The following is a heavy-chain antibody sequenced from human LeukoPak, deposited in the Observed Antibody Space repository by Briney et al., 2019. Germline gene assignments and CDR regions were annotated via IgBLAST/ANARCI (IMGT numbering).Heavy chain of an antibody. CDR3: AGPGIAVTGSANDAFDI. CDR2: IYYSGIT. Sequence: SDTLSLTCTVSGGSISSYYWSWVRQPPGKGLEWIGYIYYSGITNYNPSLKSRVTISVDTSKNQFSLKLNSMTAADTAVYYCAGPGIAVTGSANDAFDIWGQGTMVTVSS. D-gene: IGHD6-19*01. CDR1: GGSISSYY. V-gene: IGHV4-59*07. J-gene: IGHJ3*02.